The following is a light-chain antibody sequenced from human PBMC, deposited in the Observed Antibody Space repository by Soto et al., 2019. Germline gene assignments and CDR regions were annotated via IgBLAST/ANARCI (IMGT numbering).Light chain of an antibody. V-gene: IGKV1-5*01. CDR2: DVS. J-gene: IGKJ2*01. CDR1: SSSKW. CDR3: QHTTDFS. Sequence: DIQMTQSPSTLAASVGDTVTMTCRSSSKWLAWYQKKPGKPPKLLIYDVSNLERGVPPRFSGSTSGAESTLTITGLQPDDLGTYYCQHTTDFSFGQGTKVEIK.